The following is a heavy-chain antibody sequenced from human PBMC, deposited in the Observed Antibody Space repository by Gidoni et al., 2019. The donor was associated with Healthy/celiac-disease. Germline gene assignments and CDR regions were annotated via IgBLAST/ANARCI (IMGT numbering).Heavy chain of an antibody. D-gene: IGHD3-10*01. CDR3: ARAMVRGVITFDY. CDR2: INAGNGNT. CDR1: GYTFTSYA. Sequence: QVQLVQSGAEVKKPGASVKVSCKASGYTFTSYAMHWVRQAPGQRLEWMGWINAGNGNTKYSQKFQGRVTITRDTSASTAYMELSSLRSEDTAVYYCARAMVRGVITFDYWGQGTLVTVSS. J-gene: IGHJ4*02. V-gene: IGHV1-3*01.